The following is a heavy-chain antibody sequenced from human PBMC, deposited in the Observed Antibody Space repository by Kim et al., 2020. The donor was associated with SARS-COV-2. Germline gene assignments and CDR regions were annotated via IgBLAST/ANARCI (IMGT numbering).Heavy chain of an antibody. CDR2: INQGGTEN. Sequence: GGSLRLSCAASGFTFSTYWMTWVRQAPGKGLEWVAYINQGGTENYYVDSVKGRFTISRDNAKNSLFLDVNSLRVEDTAVYYCARTHYGDSVWGQGTLVTV. CDR1: GFTFSTYW. D-gene: IGHD4-17*01. CDR3: ARTHYGDSV. J-gene: IGHJ1*01. V-gene: IGHV3-7*01.